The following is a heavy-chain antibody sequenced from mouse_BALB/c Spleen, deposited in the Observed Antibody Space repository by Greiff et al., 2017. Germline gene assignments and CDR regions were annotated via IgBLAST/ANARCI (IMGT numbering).Heavy chain of an antibody. D-gene: IGHD2-14*01. Sequence: VQLQQSGPELVKPGASVKISCKTSGYTFTEYTMHWVKQSHGKSLEWIGGINPNNGGTSYNQKFQGKATITADTSSNTAYLQLSSLTSEDTAVYYCARGGTQYCFDYWGQGTTLTVSS. J-gene: IGHJ2*01. CDR2: INPNNGGT. CDR1: GYTFTEYT. CDR3: ARGGTQYCFDY. V-gene: IGHV1-18*01.